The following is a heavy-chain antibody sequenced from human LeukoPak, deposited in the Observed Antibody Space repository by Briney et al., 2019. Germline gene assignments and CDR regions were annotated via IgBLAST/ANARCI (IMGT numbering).Heavy chain of an antibody. CDR3: ARSTVDSYGYDGGPCDC. V-gene: IGHV3-7*01. D-gene: IGHD5-18*01. CDR1: GFTFSSYW. CDR2: IKQDGSEK. J-gene: IGHJ4*02. Sequence: PGGSLRLSCAASGFTFSSYWMSWVRQAPGKGLEWVANIKQDGSEKYYVDSVKGRFTISRDNAKNSLYLQMNSLRAEDTAVYYCARSTVDSYGYDGGPCDCWGQGTLVTVSS.